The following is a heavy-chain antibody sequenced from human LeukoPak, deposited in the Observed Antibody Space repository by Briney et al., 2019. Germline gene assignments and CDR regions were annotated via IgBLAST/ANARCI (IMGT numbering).Heavy chain of an antibody. J-gene: IGHJ6*02. CDR3: AKDAGQYQLLYHGMDV. D-gene: IGHD2-2*02. Sequence: GRSLRLSCAASGFTFSSYGMHWVRQAPGKGLEWVAVISYDGSNKYYADSVKGRFTISRDNSKNTLYLQMNSLRAEDTAVYYCAKDAGQYQLLYHGMDVWGQGTTVTVSS. CDR1: GFTFSSYG. V-gene: IGHV3-30*18. CDR2: ISYDGSNK.